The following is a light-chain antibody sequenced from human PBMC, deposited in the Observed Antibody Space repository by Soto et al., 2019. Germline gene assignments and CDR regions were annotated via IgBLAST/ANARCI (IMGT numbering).Light chain of an antibody. V-gene: IGLV1-40*01. Sequence: QSVLTQPPSVSGAPGQRVTISCTGSSSNIGAGYDVHWYQQLPGTAPKLLFYGNSNRPSGVPDRFSGSKSGTSASLAITGLQAEDEADYYCKSYDSSLSGVVFGTGTKLTV. CDR3: KSYDSSLSGVV. CDR1: SSNIGAGYD. CDR2: GNS. J-gene: IGLJ1*01.